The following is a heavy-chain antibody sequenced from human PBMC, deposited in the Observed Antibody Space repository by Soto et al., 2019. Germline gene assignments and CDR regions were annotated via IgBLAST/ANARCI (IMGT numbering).Heavy chain of an antibody. D-gene: IGHD5-18*01. CDR1: GYTFTSYG. J-gene: IGHJ4*02. Sequence: ASVKVSCKASGYTFTSYGISWVRQAPGQGLEWMGWISAYNGNTNYAQKLQGRVTMTTDTSTSTAYMELRSLRSDDTAVYYCARGDRRGYSYGQRLDYWGQGTLVTVSS. CDR2: ISAYNGNT. V-gene: IGHV1-18*01. CDR3: ARGDRRGYSYGQRLDY.